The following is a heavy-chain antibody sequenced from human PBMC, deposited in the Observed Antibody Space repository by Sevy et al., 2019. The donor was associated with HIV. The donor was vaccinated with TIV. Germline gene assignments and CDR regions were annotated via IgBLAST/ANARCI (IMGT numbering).Heavy chain of an antibody. CDR3: ARDRGEILSSAFDY. V-gene: IGHV3-30*03. J-gene: IGHJ4*02. D-gene: IGHD3-16*01. CDR2: ISYDGRNTK. Sequence: GGSLRLSCVGSGFNLSDHRMHWVRQAPGKGLELMAVISYDGRNTKYKSDSVKGRFTISRDNSKNTLYLQMNSLRAEDTAIYYCARDRGEILSSAFDYWGQGPLVTVSS. CDR1: GFNLSDHR.